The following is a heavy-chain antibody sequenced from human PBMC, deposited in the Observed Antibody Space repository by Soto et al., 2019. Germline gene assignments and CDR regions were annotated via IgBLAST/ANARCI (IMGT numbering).Heavy chain of an antibody. D-gene: IGHD5-18*01. Sequence: GGSLRLSCSASGFTFSSYAMHWVRQAPGKGLEYVSAINSDGSSTSYADSVKGRFTISRDNAKNTLYLQMNSLRAEDTAVYYCASGYSYGHYGMDVWGQGTTVTVSS. CDR1: GFTFSSYA. CDR3: ASGYSYGHYGMDV. CDR2: INSDGSST. V-gene: IGHV3-64*04. J-gene: IGHJ6*02.